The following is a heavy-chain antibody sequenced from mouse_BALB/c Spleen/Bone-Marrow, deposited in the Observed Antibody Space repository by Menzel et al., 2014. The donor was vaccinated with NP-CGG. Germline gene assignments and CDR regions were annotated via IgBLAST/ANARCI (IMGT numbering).Heavy chain of an antibody. CDR1: GYTFTSYV. V-gene: IGHV1-14*01. D-gene: IGHD2-1*01. CDR2: INPYNDGT. Sequence: VQLKESGPELVKPGASVKMSCKASGYTFTSYVMHWVKQKPGQGLEWIGYINPYNDGTKYNEKFKGKATLTSDKSSSTAYMELSSLTSEDSAVYYCARDGNPYWYFDVRGAGTTVTVSS. CDR3: ARDGNPYWYFDV. J-gene: IGHJ1*01.